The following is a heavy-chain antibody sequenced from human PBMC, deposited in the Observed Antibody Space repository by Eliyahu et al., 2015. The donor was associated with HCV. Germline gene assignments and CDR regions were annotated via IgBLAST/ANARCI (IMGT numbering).Heavy chain of an antibody. CDR3: AKGRVVVITSFDY. D-gene: IGHD3-22*01. J-gene: IGHJ4*02. CDR2: XSARGGXT. V-gene: IGHV3-23*01. CDR1: GFTFSSFA. Sequence: EVQLLESGGGLVQPGGSLXLSCXASGFTFSSFAMGWVRQTQGKGLEWVSGXSARGGXTXYADSVKGRFTISRDNSKTTLYLQMNSLRAEDTAVYYCAKGRVVVITSFDYWGQGTLVTVSS.